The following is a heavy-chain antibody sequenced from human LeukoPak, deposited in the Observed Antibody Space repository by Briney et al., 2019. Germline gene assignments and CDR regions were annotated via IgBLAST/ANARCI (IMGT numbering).Heavy chain of an antibody. CDR3: AKDPGLYYDFWSGYYTIYYGMDV. V-gene: IGHV3-30-3*01. D-gene: IGHD3-3*01. CDR1: GFAFNDYA. Sequence: GGSLRLSCAPSGFAFNDYAMHWVRQAPGKGPEWVAVISYDGSNKYYADSVKGRFTISRDNSKNTLYLQMNSLRAEDTAVYYCAKDPGLYYDFWSGYYTIYYGMDVWGQGTTVTVSS. CDR2: ISYDGSNK. J-gene: IGHJ6*02.